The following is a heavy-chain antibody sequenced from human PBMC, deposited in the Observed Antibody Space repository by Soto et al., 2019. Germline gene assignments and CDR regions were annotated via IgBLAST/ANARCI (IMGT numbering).Heavy chain of an antibody. Sequence: SETLSLTCAVYGGSFANYYWNWIRQPPGKGLEWIGEINYSGSTDYNPSLESRVTISVDKSKNQFSLKLSSVTAADTAVYYCARAIVGATRFDYWGQGTLVTVSS. D-gene: IGHD1-26*01. CDR2: INYSGST. V-gene: IGHV4-34*01. CDR3: ARAIVGATRFDY. J-gene: IGHJ4*02. CDR1: GGSFANYY.